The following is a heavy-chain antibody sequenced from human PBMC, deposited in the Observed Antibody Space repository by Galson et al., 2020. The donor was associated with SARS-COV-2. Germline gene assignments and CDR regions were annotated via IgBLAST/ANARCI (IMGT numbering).Heavy chain of an antibody. J-gene: IGHJ4*02. CDR2: IKGDGSET. V-gene: IGHV3-7*01. Sequence: GESPKISCEVSGFTFNDFWMSWFRQAPGKGPEWVANIKGDGSETNYADFVKGRFSISRDNAANSLYLQMNSLRVEDSAVYYCSREGWQGGYWGQGTRVTVSS. D-gene: IGHD6-19*01. CDR3: SREGWQGGY. CDR1: GFTFNDFW.